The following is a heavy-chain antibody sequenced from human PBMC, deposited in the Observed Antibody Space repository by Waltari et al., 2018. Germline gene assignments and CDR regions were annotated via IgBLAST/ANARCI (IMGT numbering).Heavy chain of an antibody. V-gene: IGHV3-74*01. CDR1: GFIFSSYW. CDR3: ARVWVGFRGPDY. D-gene: IGHD3-10*01. Sequence: EVQLVESGGGLVQPGGSLRLSCAASGFIFSSYWMHWVRQVPGKGLVWVSRINTDGSSTNYADSVKGRFTISRDNAKNTLYLQMNSLRAEDTAVYYCARVWVGFRGPDYWGQGTLVTVSS. CDR2: INTDGSST. J-gene: IGHJ4*02.